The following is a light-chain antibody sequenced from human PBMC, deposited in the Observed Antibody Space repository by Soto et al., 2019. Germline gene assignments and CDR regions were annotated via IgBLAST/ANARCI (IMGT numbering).Light chain of an antibody. CDR2: KGS. CDR3: CSYAGSITFYV. Sequence: QSALTQPASVSGSPGQSITISCTGTNSDVGSYNLVSWYQQHPGKAPTLVIYKGSERPSGVSNRFSGSKSGNTASLTISGLQAEDEADYSCCSYAGSITFYVFGTGTKLTVL. V-gene: IGLV2-23*01. J-gene: IGLJ1*01. CDR1: NSDVGSYNL.